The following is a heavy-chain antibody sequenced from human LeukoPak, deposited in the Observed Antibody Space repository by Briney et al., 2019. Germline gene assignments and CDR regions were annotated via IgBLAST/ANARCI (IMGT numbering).Heavy chain of an antibody. D-gene: IGHD3-10*01. CDR1: XGXXSGSXXY. V-gene: IGHV4-39*01. J-gene: IGHJ5*02. CDR3: ARHYGP. CDR2: IYYSGST. Sequence: EXXXLXXAVSXGXXSGSXXYXGWVRQPPGKGLEWIGSIYYSGSTYYNPSLKSRVTISVDTSKNQFSLKLNSVTATDTAVYYCARHYGPWGQGTLVTVSS.